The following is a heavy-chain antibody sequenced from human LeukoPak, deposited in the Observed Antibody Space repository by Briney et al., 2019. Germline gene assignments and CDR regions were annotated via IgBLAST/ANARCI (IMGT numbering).Heavy chain of an antibody. D-gene: IGHD2-15*01. CDR1: GFTFSSYG. J-gene: IGHJ5*02. Sequence: GGSLRLSCAASGFTFSSYGMHWVRQAPGKGLEWVAVIWYDGSNKYYADSVKGRFTISRDNSKNTLYLQMNSLRAEDTAVYYCAREVGDIVVVVAPLDPWGQGTLVTVSS. V-gene: IGHV3-33*01. CDR2: IWYDGSNK. CDR3: AREVGDIVVVVAPLDP.